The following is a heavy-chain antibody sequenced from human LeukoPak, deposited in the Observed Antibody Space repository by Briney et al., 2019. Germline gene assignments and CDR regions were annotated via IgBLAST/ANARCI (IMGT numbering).Heavy chain of an antibody. D-gene: IGHD2-15*01. CDR1: GGSFSGYY. J-gene: IGHJ4*02. V-gene: IGHV4-34*01. CDR2: INHSGST. Sequence: SETLSLTCAVYGGSFSGYYWSWIRQPPGKGLEWIGEINHSGSTNYNPSLKSRVTISVDTSKNQFSLKLSSVTAADTAVYYCARRICRGGSCYSIDYWGQGTLSPSPQ. CDR3: ARRICRGGSCYSIDY.